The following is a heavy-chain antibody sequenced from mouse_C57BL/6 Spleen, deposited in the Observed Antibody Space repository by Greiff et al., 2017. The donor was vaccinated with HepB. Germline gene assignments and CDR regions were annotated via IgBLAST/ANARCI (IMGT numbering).Heavy chain of an antibody. CDR2: IDPGNGDT. Sequence: VQLQQSGAELVRPGASVKLSCTASGFNITDDYMHWVKQRPEQGLEWIGWIDPGNGDTEYATKFQGKATITADTSSNTAYLQLSSLTSEDTAVYYCTTSYDCDRGGYFDYWGQGTTLTVSS. CDR1: GFNITDDY. D-gene: IGHD2-4*01. J-gene: IGHJ2*01. CDR3: TTSYDCDRGGYFDY. V-gene: IGHV14-4*01.